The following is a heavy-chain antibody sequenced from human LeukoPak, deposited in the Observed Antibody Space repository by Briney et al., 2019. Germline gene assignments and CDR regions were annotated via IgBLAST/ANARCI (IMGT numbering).Heavy chain of an antibody. CDR2: ITGSGGNT. CDR1: GFTFNNYA. V-gene: IGHV3-23*01. CDR3: GKDQNVAAAGVPYDY. J-gene: IGHJ4*02. Sequence: GGSLRLSCAASGFTFNNYAMSWVRQAPGKGLEWVSAITGSGGNTYYADSVKGRFTISRDNAKNTLYLQMNSLGAEDTAVYYCGKDQNVAAAGVPYDYWGQGTLVTVSS. D-gene: IGHD6-13*01.